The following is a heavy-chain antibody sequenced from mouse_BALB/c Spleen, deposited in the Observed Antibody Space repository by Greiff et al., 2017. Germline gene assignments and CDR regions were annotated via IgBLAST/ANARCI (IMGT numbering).Heavy chain of an antibody. D-gene: IGHD3-2*02. CDR3: AQAQGYYAMDY. CDR1: GYTFTSYW. J-gene: IGHJ4*01. CDR2: INPSNGRT. Sequence: VQLQQPGAELVKPGASVKLSCKASGYTFTSYWMHWVKQRPGQGLEWIGEINPSNGRTNYNEKFKSKATLTVDKSSSTAYMQLSSLTSEDSAVYYCAQAQGYYAMDYWGQGTSVTVSS. V-gene: IGHV1S81*02.